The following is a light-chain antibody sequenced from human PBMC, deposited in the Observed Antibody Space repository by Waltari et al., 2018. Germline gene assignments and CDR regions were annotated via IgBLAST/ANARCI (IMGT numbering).Light chain of an antibody. CDR3: QQYYTTPWT. CDR2: WAS. J-gene: IGKJ1*01. V-gene: IGKV4-1*01. Sequence: DIVTTQSPDSLAVSLGERVTIDRTSRPSVLYSSSKKSYLAWYQQKPGQPPKLFIYWASTRESGVPDRFSGSGSGTDFTLTISSLQAEDVAVYYCQQYYTTPWTFGQGTKVEIK. CDR1: PSVLYSSSKKSY.